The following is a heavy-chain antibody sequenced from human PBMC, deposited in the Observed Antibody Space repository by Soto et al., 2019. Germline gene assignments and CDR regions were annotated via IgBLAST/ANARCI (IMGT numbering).Heavy chain of an antibody. CDR2: IYYSGST. V-gene: IGHV4-31*03. D-gene: IGHD5-18*01. Sequence: QVQLQESGPGLVKPSQTLSLTCTVSGGSISSGGYYWSWIRQHPGKGLEWIGYIYYSGSTYYNPSLQSRVTIPVDTSKNQFSLKLSSVTAAATAVYYCARGLDTATHLDYWGQGTLVTVSS. J-gene: IGHJ4*02. CDR1: GGSISSGGYY. CDR3: ARGLDTATHLDY.